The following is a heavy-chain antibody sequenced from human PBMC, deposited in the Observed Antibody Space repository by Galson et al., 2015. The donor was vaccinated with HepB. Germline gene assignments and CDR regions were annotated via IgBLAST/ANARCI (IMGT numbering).Heavy chain of an antibody. J-gene: IGHJ4*02. D-gene: IGHD2-15*01. CDR2: INPNSGGT. V-gene: IGHV1-2*06. CDR3: ARGFLYCSGGSCLENDSDY. CDR1: GYTFTGYY. Sequence: SVKVSCKASGYTFTGYYMHWVRQAPGQGLEWMGRINPNSGGTNYAQKFQGRVTMTRDTSISTAYLELSRLRSDDTAVYYCARGFLYCSGGSCLENDSDYWGQGTLVTVSS.